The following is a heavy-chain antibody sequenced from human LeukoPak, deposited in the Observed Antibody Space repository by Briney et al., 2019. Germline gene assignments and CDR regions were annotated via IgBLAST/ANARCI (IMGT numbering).Heavy chain of an antibody. CDR1: GYTFTNYG. CDR3: ARDFFDGHGYTFYYYGMDV. Sequence: ALVKVSCKASGYTFTNYGISWVRQAPGQGLEWMGWISGYNAKTNYAQKLQGRVTMTTDTSTSTTYMELRSLRSEDTAAYYCARDFFDGHGYTFYYYGMDVWGQGTTVTVSS. J-gene: IGHJ6*02. D-gene: IGHD5-18*01. V-gene: IGHV1-18*01. CDR2: ISGYNAKT.